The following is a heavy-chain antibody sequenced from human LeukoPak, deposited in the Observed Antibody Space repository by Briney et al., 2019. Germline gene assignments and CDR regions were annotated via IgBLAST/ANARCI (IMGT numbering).Heavy chain of an antibody. CDR3: ARDRDDAFDI. CDR1: GFTFSNAW. V-gene: IGHV3-11*04. CDR2: ISSSGSTI. J-gene: IGHJ3*02. Sequence: PGGSLRLSCAASGFTFSNAWMTWVRQAPGKGLEWVSYISSSGSTIYYADSVKGRFTISRDNAKNSLYLQMNSLRAEDTAVYYCARDRDDAFDIWGQGTMVTVSS.